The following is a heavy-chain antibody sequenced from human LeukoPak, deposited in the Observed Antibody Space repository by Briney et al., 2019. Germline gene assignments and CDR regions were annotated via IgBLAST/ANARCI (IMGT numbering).Heavy chain of an antibody. V-gene: IGHV3-48*04. J-gene: IGHJ4*02. CDR1: GFTFSSYS. Sequence: GGSLRLSCAASGFTFSSYSMNRVRQSPGKGREWVSYISSSSSTIYYADSVKGRFTISRDNAKNSLYLQMNSLRAEDTAVYYCARDGRYCSGGSCYSLSPDYWGQGTLVTVSS. CDR3: ARDGRYCSGGSCYSLSPDY. D-gene: IGHD2-15*01. CDR2: ISSSSSTI.